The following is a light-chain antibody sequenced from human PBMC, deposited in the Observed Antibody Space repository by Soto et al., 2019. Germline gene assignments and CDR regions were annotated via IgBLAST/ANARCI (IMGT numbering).Light chain of an antibody. CDR3: SSYTSSSISYV. J-gene: IGLJ1*01. V-gene: IGLV2-14*01. CDR1: SSDVGGYNY. CDR2: DVS. Sequence: QSVLTQPASVSGSPGQSITISCTGTSSDVGGYNYVSWYQQHPGKAPKLMIYDVSNRPSGVSNRFSGSKSGNTASLTISGLQAEDEAHYYCSSYTSSSISYVFGTGTKLTVL.